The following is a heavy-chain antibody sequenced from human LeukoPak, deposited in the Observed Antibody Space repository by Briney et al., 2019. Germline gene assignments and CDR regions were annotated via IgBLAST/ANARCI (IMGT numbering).Heavy chain of an antibody. D-gene: IGHD3-3*02. Sequence: WASVKVSCKASGFPFTSYYNNWVRQAPGQGLEWMGWISAYDSHTNYAQSLQGRVTFTTYTSTTTAYMELRSLRSDDTDVYYCVRGDTARAFYHFAYWGQGTLVTVSS. V-gene: IGHV1-18*04. CDR1: GFPFTSYY. CDR2: ISAYDSHT. CDR3: VRGDTARAFYHFAY. J-gene: IGHJ4*02.